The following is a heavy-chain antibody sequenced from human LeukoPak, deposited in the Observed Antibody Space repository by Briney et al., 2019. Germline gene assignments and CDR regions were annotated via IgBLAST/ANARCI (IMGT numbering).Heavy chain of an antibody. CDR2: VSSDGGNK. D-gene: IGHD1-26*01. CDR1: GFTFSSYV. J-gene: IGHJ3*01. V-gene: IGHV3-30*03. Sequence: GGSLALSCVASGFTFSSYVMHWVRQAPGKGLEWVALVSSDGGNKYYADSVKGRFTISRDTSNNSLYLQMNSLRTEDTAVYYCVRAIVGAGVAFDFWGQGNLGTVSS. CDR3: VRAIVGAGVAFDF.